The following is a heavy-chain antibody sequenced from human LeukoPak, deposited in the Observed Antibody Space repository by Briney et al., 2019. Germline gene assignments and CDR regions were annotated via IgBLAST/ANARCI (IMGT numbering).Heavy chain of an antibody. V-gene: IGHV3-7*01. J-gene: IGHJ1*01. CDR3: AKQPPGGYYYESSGYYQYFQH. D-gene: IGHD3-22*01. Sequence: GGSLRLSCAASGFTFSSYWMTWVRQAPGKGLEWVANIKEDGSAKYYADSVKGRFTISRDNAKNSLYLQMNSLRAEDTAVYYCAKQPPGGYYYESSGYYQYFQHWGQGTLVTVSS. CDR1: GFTFSSYW. CDR2: IKEDGSAK.